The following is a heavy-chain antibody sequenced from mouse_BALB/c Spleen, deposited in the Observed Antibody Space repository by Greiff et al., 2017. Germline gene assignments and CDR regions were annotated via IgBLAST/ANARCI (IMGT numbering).Heavy chain of an antibody. Sequence: VQLKESGGGLVKPGGSLKLSCAASGFTFSDYYMYWVRQTPEKRLEWVATISDGGSYTYYPDSVKGRFTISRDNAKNNLYLQMSSLKSEDTAMYYCARFYYGYDVDAMDYWGQGTSVTVSS. CDR2: ISDGGSYT. CDR3: ARFYYGYDVDAMDY. CDR1: GFTFSDYY. J-gene: IGHJ4*01. D-gene: IGHD2-2*01. V-gene: IGHV5-4*02.